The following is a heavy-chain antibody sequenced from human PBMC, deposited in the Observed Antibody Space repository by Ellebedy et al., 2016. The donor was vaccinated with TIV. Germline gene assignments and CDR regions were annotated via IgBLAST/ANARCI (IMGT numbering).Heavy chain of an antibody. CDR2: FDPEDGET. CDR1: GYTLTELS. V-gene: IGHV1-24*01. CDR3: ATDSFDCSGGSCYRSTGYYYGMDV. Sequence: AASVKVSCKVSGYTLTELSMHWVRQAPGKGLEWMGGFDPEDGETIYAQKFQGRVTMTEDTSTDTAYMELSSLRSEDTAVYYCATDSFDCSGGSCYRSTGYYYGMDVWGQGTTGTGSS. D-gene: IGHD2-15*01. J-gene: IGHJ6*02.